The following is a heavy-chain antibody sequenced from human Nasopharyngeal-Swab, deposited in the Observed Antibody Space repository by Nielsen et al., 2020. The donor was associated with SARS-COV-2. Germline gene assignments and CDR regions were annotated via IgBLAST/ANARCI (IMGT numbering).Heavy chain of an antibody. V-gene: IGHV4-39*07. CDR3: ARERGRGGIWNYYYYYMDV. CDR2: IYYSGST. J-gene: IGHJ6*03. D-gene: IGHD3-10*01. Sequence: SETLSLTCTVSGCSISSSSSYWGWIRQPPGKGLEWIGSIYYSGSTYYNPSLKSRATISVDTSKNQFSLKLSSVTAADTAVFYCARERGRGGIWNYYYYYMDVWGKGTTVTVSS. CDR1: GCSISSSSSY.